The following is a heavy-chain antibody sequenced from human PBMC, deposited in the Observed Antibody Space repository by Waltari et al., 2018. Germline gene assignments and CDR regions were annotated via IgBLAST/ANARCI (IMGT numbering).Heavy chain of an antibody. D-gene: IGHD2-15*01. J-gene: IGHJ4*02. CDR2: IYYSGTI. CDR1: GGSISGYY. V-gene: IGHV4-59*01. CDR3: ARIDSGGRGYFDY. Sequence: QVQLQESGPGLVKPSETLSLSCTVSGGSISGYYWSWIRQPPGKGLEWIGYIYYSGTINYNPSLKSRGTVSVDTSKNQFSLNLSSVTTSDTAVYYCARIDSGGRGYFDYWGQGMLVTVST.